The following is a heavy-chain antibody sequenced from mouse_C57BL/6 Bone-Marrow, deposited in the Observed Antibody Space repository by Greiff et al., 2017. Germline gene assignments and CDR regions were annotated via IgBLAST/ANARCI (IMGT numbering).Heavy chain of an antibody. CDR2: IHPNSGST. J-gene: IGHJ3*01. Sequence: VQLQQPGAELVKPGASVKLSCKASGYTFTSYWMHWVKQRPGQGLEWIGMIHPNSGSTNYNEKFKSKATLTVDKSYSTAYMQLSSLTSEDSAVYYCARWGTTVVGPFAYWGQGTLVTVSA. V-gene: IGHV1-64*01. CDR3: ARWGTTVVGPFAY. D-gene: IGHD1-1*01. CDR1: GYTFTSYW.